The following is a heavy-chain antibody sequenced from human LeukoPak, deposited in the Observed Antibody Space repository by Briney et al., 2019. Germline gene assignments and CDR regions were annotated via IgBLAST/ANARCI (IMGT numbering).Heavy chain of an antibody. J-gene: IGHJ4*02. D-gene: IGHD3-3*01. CDR2: IYTSGST. V-gene: IGHV4-4*07. CDR1: GGSISSYY. Sequence: SETLSLTCTVSGGSISSYYWSWIRQPAGKGLEWIGRIYTSGSTNYNPSLKSRVTMSVDTSKNQFSLKLSSVTAADTAVYYCAAVYYDFWSGYYPYWGQGTLVTVSS. CDR3: AAVYYDFWSGYYPY.